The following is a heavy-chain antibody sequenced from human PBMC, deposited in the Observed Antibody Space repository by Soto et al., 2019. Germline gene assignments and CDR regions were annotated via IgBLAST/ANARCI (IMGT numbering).Heavy chain of an antibody. V-gene: IGHV4-30-4*01. CDR3: ARGRSLSDLDY. Sequence: QVQLQESGPGLVKPSQTLSLTCTVSGGSISSGDYYWSWIRQPPGKGLEWIGYIYYSGSTYYNPPLKSRVTKSVDTSKIQFSQKLSSVTAADTAVYYCARGRSLSDLDYWGQGTLVTVSS. CDR1: GGSISSGDYY. CDR2: IYYSGST. J-gene: IGHJ4*02.